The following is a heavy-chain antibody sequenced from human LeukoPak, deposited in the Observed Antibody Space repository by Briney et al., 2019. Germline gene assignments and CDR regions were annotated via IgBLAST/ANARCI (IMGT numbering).Heavy chain of an antibody. J-gene: IGHJ4*02. CDR1: GFRFSDYW. Sequence: GGSLRLSCAASGFRFSDYWMSSVRQARGKGLEWVANIKEDGAEKYYVESVKGRFTIFRDNAKHSLHLQMNSLRVEDTAVYYCASGMTEFDYWGQGTLVTVSS. V-gene: IGHV3-7*01. CDR3: ASGMTEFDY. CDR2: IKEDGAEK.